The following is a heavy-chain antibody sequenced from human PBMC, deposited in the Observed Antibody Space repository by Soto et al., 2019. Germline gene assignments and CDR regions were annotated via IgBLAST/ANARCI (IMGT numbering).Heavy chain of an antibody. D-gene: IGHD3-3*01. CDR1: GFPFSNYE. Sequence: EVQLVESGGGLVQPGGSLRLSCSASGFPFSNYEINWVRQAPWKGLEWISFFSSSTGASFYADSVKGRFTISRDSAKKSLHLHMTNLRAEDTAVYYCAAPTGVAQEYFQHWGQGTLVTVAS. V-gene: IGHV3-48*03. CDR2: FSSSTGAS. CDR3: AAPTGVAQEYFQH. J-gene: IGHJ1*01.